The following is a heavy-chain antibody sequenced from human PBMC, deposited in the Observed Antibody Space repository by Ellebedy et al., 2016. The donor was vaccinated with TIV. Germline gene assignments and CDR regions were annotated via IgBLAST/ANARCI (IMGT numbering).Heavy chain of an antibody. D-gene: IGHD2-15*01. J-gene: IGHJ4*02. V-gene: IGHV4-61*08. CDR1: AGSVSRADSY. CDR2: VYYSGYT. CDR3: ARLTDSYYFEY. Sequence: SETLSLXXTVSAGSVSRADSYWSWIRQPPGKGLEWIGYVYYSGYTNYNPSLKTRVTISMDTSKNQFSLKLNSVTAADTAVYFCARLTDSYYFEYWGQGSLVTVSS.